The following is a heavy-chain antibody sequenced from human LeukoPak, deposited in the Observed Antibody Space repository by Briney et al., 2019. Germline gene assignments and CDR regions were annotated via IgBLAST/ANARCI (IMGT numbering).Heavy chain of an antibody. CDR1: GGSISSYY. D-gene: IGHD3-3*01. V-gene: IGHV4-59*01. CDR2: IYYSGST. J-gene: IGHJ4*02. Sequence: SETLSLTCTVSGGSISSYYWSWIRQPPGKGLGWIGYIYYSGSTNYNPSLKSRVTISVDTSKNQFSLKLSSVTAADTAVYYCARVAFTREYYFDYWGQGTPVTVSS. CDR3: ARVAFTREYYFDY.